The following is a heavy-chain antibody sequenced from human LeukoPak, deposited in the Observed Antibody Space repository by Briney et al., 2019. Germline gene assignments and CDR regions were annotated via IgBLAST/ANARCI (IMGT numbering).Heavy chain of an antibody. CDR3: ARSSSGWYFQLDY. CDR2: ISGSGGST. V-gene: IGHV3-23*01. CDR1: GFTFSSYA. Sequence: PGGSLRLSCAASGFTFSSYAMSWVRQAPGKGLEWVSAISGSGGSTYYADSVKGRFTISRDNSKNSLYLQMNSLRDEDTAVYYCARSSSGWYFQLDYWGQGTLVTVSS. J-gene: IGHJ4*02. D-gene: IGHD6-19*01.